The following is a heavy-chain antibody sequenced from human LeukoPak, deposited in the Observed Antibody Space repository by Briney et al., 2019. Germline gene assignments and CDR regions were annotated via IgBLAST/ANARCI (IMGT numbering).Heavy chain of an antibody. V-gene: IGHV3-48*03. Sequence: GGSLRLFCAASGFTFRSFEMNWVRQAPGKGLEWVSYISSSGSTIYYADSVKGRFTISRDNAKNSVYLQMNSLRGGDTAVYYCARSQDFDWFEYYMDVWGKGTTVTISS. CDR1: GFTFRSFE. J-gene: IGHJ6*03. CDR2: ISSSGSTI. CDR3: ARSQDFDWFEYYMDV. D-gene: IGHD3-9*01.